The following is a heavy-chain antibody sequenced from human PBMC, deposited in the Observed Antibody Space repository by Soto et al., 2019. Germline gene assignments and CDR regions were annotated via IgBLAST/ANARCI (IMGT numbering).Heavy chain of an antibody. CDR1: GFTFSSYE. D-gene: IGHD6-13*01. Sequence: EVQLVESGGGLVKPGGSLRLSCAASGFTFSSYEMNWVRQAPGKGLEWVSYISSSGSTIYYADSVKGRFTISRDNAKNSLYLQMNSLRAEDTAVYYCARDRGEQQLVPYYYGMDVWGQGTTVTVSS. J-gene: IGHJ6*02. V-gene: IGHV3-48*03. CDR2: ISSSGSTI. CDR3: ARDRGEQQLVPYYYGMDV.